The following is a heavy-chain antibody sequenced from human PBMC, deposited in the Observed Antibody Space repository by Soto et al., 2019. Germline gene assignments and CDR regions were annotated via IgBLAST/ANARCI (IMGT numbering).Heavy chain of an antibody. Sequence: QVLLVQSGAEVKKPGSSVKVSCKASGGTFSSYAISWVRQAPGQGLEWMGGIIPIFGTANYAQKFQGRVTITADKSTSTAYMELSSLRSEDTAVYYCASLGNSGSYYGYFDYWGQGTLVTVSS. V-gene: IGHV1-69*06. CDR2: IIPIFGTA. J-gene: IGHJ4*02. D-gene: IGHD1-26*01. CDR3: ASLGNSGSYYGYFDY. CDR1: GGTFSSYA.